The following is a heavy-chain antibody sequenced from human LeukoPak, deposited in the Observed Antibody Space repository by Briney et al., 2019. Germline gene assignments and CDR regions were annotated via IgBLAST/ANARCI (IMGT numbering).Heavy chain of an antibody. CDR1: GFTFSSYA. D-gene: IGHD3-3*01. J-gene: IGHJ4*02. CDR2: ISNDGSRK. CDR3: ARDRAWNYFDY. Sequence: GGSLRLSCATSGFTFSSYAMNWVRQAPGKGLEWVAIISNDGSRKYYAHSVEGRFTISRDNSKNTLYLQMDSLRAEDTAVYYCARDRAWNYFDYWGQGTLVTVSS. V-gene: IGHV3-30*03.